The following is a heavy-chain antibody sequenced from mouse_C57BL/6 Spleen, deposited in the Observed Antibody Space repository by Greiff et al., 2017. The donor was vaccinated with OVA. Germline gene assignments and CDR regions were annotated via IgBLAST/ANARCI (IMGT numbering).Heavy chain of an antibody. J-gene: IGHJ4*01. CDR2: IHPNSGST. V-gene: IGHV1-64*01. CDR3: AVVADYYAMDY. D-gene: IGHD1-1*01. CDR1: RYTFTSYW. Sequence: QVQLQQPGAELVKPGASVKLSCKASRYTFTSYWMHWVKQRPGQGLEWIGMIHPNSGSTNYNEKFKSKATLTVDKSSSTAYMQLSSLTSEDSAVYYCAVVADYYAMDYWGQGTSVTVSS.